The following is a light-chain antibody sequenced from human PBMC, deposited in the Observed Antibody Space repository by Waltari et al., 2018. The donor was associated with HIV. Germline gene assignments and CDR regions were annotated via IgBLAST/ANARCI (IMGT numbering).Light chain of an antibody. Sequence: QSVLTQPPPVSGPPGQRVTISCTGTSPNVGAGYDVPWYQHLPATAPKLLIYGNNNRPSGVPDRFSGSKSGTSASLAITGLQTDDEADYYCQSYDSSLSGWVFGGGTKLTVL. CDR1: SPNVGAGYD. CDR3: QSYDSSLSGWV. V-gene: IGLV1-40*01. J-gene: IGLJ3*02. CDR2: GNN.